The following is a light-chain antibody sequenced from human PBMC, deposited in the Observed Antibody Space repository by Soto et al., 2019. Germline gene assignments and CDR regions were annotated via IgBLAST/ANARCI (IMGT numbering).Light chain of an antibody. CDR2: DAS. CDR1: QSVSSY. J-gene: IGKJ3*01. V-gene: IGKV3-11*01. Sequence: EIVLTQSPATLSLSPGERATLSCRASQSVSSYLAWYQQKPGQAPRLLIYDASNGATGIPARFSGSGSGTDFTLTISSLEPEDFALYYCQRELTFGPGTKVDIK. CDR3: QRELT.